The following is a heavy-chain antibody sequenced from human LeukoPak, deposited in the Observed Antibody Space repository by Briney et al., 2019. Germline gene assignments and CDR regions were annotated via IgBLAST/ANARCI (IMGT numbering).Heavy chain of an antibody. CDR1: GASFSGYY. D-gene: IGHD6-6*01. V-gene: IGHV4-34*01. CDR2: INHSGST. Sequence: SETLSLTCAVYGASFSGYYWTWIRQPPGKGLEWIGEINHSGSTNYNPSLKSRVTISVDTSKNQFSLKLSSVTAADTAIYYCARGGIADRLAHWGQGTLVTVSS. J-gene: IGHJ4*02. CDR3: ARGGIADRLAH.